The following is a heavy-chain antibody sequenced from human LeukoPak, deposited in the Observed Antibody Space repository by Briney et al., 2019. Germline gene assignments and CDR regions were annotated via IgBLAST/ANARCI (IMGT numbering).Heavy chain of an antibody. CDR3: ARGARRLADGY. V-gene: IGHV4-34*01. Sequence: PGGSLRLSCAASGFTFKNAWMSWIRQPPGKGLEWIGEINHSGSTNYNPSLKSRVTISVDTSKNQFSLKLSSVTAADTAVYYCARGARRLADGYWGQGTLVTVSS. D-gene: IGHD6-19*01. J-gene: IGHJ4*02. CDR2: INHSGST. CDR1: GFTFKNAW.